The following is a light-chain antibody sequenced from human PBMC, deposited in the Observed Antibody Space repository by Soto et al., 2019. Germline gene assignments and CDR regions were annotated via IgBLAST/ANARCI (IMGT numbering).Light chain of an antibody. CDR3: QTWDNSTVV. V-gene: IGLV3-1*01. Sequence: SYELTQPPSVSVSPGQTARITCSGDKLGEKFACWYQQKPGQPPVVVIYEDKKRPSAIPERFSGSNSGNTATLTISGTEAMDEADYYCQTWDNSTVVFGGGTKLTVL. J-gene: IGLJ2*01. CDR1: KLGEKF. CDR2: EDK.